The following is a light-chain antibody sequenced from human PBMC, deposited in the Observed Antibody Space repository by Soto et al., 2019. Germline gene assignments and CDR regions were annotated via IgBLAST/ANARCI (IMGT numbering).Light chain of an antibody. Sequence: DIVMTQSPDSLAVSLGERVTINCKSSQSVLSSSNNKNYLTWYQQKPGQPPKLLIYWASTRESGVPDRFSGSGSGTDFTLTISSLQAEDVAVYYCQQYYSAPLTFGGGTKVELK. J-gene: IGKJ4*01. CDR1: QSVLSSSNNKNY. CDR2: WAS. CDR3: QQYYSAPLT. V-gene: IGKV4-1*01.